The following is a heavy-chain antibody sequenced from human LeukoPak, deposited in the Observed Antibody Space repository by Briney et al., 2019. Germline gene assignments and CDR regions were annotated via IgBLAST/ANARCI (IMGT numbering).Heavy chain of an antibody. CDR2: ISSSSSTI. CDR1: GFTFSSYS. CDR3: ARGQLAGYFDY. J-gene: IGHJ4*02. V-gene: IGHV3-48*01. D-gene: IGHD6-6*01. Sequence: PGGSLRLSCAASGFTFSSYSMSWVRQAPGKGLEWVSYISSSSSTIYYADSVKGRFTISRDNAKNSLYLQMNSLRAEDTAVYYCARGQLAGYFDYWGQGTLVTVSS.